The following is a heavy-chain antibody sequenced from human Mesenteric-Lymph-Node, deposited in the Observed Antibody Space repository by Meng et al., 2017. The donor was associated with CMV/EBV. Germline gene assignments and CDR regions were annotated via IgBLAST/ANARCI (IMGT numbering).Heavy chain of an antibody. J-gene: IGHJ4*02. CDR2: VYHIENT. V-gene: IGHV4-39*01. CDR1: GDSIGGGNDH. Sequence: TCTVSGDSIGGGNDHWGWIRQPPGKGLEWIGNVYHIENTVYNPSLKSRVTISLDTSKNQFSLRLSSVTAADTAVYYCGRHPPYKPFDFWSQGTLVTVSS. CDR3: GRHPPYKPFDF. D-gene: IGHD1-14*01.